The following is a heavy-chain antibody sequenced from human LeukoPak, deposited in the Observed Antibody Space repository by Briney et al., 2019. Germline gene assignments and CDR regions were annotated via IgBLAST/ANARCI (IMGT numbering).Heavy chain of an antibody. V-gene: IGHV3-21*01. J-gene: IGHJ4*02. Sequence: GGSLRLSCAASGFTFTTYSMDWVRQAPGKGLEWVSSISGSSSYIYYADSVKGRFTISRDNAKNSLFLQMSSLRAEDTAVYYCASRPYDNSGYYYVWGQGTLVTVSS. CDR1: GFTFTTYS. CDR3: ASRPYDNSGYYYV. CDR2: ISGSSSYI. D-gene: IGHD3-22*01.